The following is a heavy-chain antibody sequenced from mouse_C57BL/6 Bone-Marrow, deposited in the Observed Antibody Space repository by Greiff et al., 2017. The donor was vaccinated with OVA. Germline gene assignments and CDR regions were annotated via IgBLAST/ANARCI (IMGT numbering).Heavy chain of an antibody. CDR3: ASSGYYGSSYNAMDY. CDR1: GYTFTSYW. V-gene: IGHV1-69*01. Sequence: QVQLQQPGAELVMPGASVKLSCNASGYTFTSYWMHWVKQRPGQGLEWIGEIDPSDSYTNYNQKFKGKSTLTVDKSSSTAYMQLSSLTSEDSAVYYCASSGYYGSSYNAMDYWGQGTSVTVSS. J-gene: IGHJ4*01. CDR2: IDPSDSYT. D-gene: IGHD1-1*01.